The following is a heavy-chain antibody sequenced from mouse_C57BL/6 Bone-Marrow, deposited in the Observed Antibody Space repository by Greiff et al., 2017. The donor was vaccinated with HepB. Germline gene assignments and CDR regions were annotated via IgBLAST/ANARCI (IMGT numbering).Heavy chain of an antibody. CDR1: GYSFTDYN. CDR3: ARGGRDRGRPYSMDY. CDR2: INPNYGTT. V-gene: IGHV1-39*01. J-gene: IGHJ4*01. D-gene: IGHD3-3*01. Sequence: EVQLQESGPELVKPGASVKISCKASGYSFTDYNMNWVKQSNGKSLEWIGVINPNYGTTSYNQKFKGKATLTVDQSSSTAYMQLNSLTSEDSAVFYCARGGRDRGRPYSMDYWGQGTSVTVSS.